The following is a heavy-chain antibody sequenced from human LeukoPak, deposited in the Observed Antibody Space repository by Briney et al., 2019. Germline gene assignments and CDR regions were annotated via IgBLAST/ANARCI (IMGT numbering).Heavy chain of an antibody. CDR1: GFTVSSNY. V-gene: IGHV3-66*01. CDR2: IYSGGST. Sequence: GGSLRLSCAASGFTVSSNYMSWVRQAPGKGLEWVSVIYSGGSTYYADSVKGRFTISRDNSKNTLYLQMNSLRAEDTAVYYCAKGRAAYYYYGMDAWGQGTTVTVSS. J-gene: IGHJ6*02. CDR3: AKGRAAYYYYGMDA.